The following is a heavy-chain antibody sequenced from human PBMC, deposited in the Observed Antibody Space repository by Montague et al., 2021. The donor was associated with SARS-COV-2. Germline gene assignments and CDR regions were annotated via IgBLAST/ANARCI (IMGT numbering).Heavy chain of an antibody. D-gene: IGHD4-17*01. V-gene: IGHV4-39*01. CDR1: GGSISSSSYY. CDR2: IYYSGST. CDR3: AADYGERDWFDP. Sequence: SETLSLTCTVSGGSISSSSYYWGWIRQPPGKGLEWIGSIYYSGSTYYNPSLKSRATISVDTSKNQFSLKLSSVTAADTAVYYCAADYGERDWFDPWGQGTLVTVSS. J-gene: IGHJ5*02.